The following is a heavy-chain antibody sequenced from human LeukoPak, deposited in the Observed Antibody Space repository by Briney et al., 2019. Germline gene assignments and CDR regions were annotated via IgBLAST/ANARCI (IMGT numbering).Heavy chain of an antibody. J-gene: IGHJ6*02. CDR1: GGSISSSSYY. D-gene: IGHD4-17*01. V-gene: IGHV4-39*01. CDR2: IYYSGST. CDR3: AITVTEGYYYYYGMDV. Sequence: SETLSLTCTVCGGSISSSSYYWGWIRQPPGKGLEWIGSIYYSGSTYYNPSLKSRVTISVDTSKNQFSLKLSSVTAADTAVYYCAITVTEGYYYYYGMDVWGQGTTVTVSS.